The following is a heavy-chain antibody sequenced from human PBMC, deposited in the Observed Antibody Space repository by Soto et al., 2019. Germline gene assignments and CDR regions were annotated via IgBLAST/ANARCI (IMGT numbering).Heavy chain of an antibody. D-gene: IGHD3-10*01. Sequence: GESLKISCKGSGYSFTSYWISWVRQMPGKGLEWMGRIDPSDSYTNYSPSFQGHVTISADKSISTAYLQWSSLKASDTAMYYCARDMVRGGRTSYGMDVWGQGTTVTVSS. CDR1: GYSFTSYW. CDR2: IDPSDSYT. J-gene: IGHJ6*02. V-gene: IGHV5-10-1*01. CDR3: ARDMVRGGRTSYGMDV.